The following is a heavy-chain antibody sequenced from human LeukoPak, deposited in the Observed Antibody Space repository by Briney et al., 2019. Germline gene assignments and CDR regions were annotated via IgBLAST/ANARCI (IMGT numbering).Heavy chain of an antibody. CDR1: GFTFDDYA. V-gene: IGHV3-9*01. J-gene: IGHJ4*02. D-gene: IGHD6-13*01. Sequence: PGGSLRLSCAASGFTFDDYAMHWVRQAPGKGLEWVSGISWNSGSIGYADSVKGRFTISRDNAKNSLYLQMNSLRAEDTALYYCATMVYSSSWLNYWGQGTLVTVSS. CDR3: ATMVYSSSWLNY. CDR2: ISWNSGSI.